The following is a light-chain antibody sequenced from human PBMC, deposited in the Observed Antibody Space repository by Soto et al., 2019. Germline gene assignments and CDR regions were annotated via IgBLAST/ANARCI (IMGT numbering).Light chain of an antibody. CDR1: SRDFGGSNY. CDR3: SSYTSSNKLEG. Sequence: QSALIQPASVSGSPGQSITISCTGTSRDFGGSNYVSWYQHHPHRAPKLLLYEVNYRPSGVSSRFSGSKSVNTASLTISGLQAEDEADYYCSSYTSSNKLEGFGVGTKLTVL. V-gene: IGLV2-14*01. J-gene: IGLJ1*01. CDR2: EVN.